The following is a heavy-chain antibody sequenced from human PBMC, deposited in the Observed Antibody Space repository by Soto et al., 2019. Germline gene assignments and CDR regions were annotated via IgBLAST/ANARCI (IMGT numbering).Heavy chain of an antibody. CDR3: ARGSRDGYNYLGY. CDR1: GGSFSGYY. Sequence: QVQLQQWGAGLLKPSETLSLTCAVYGGSFSGYYWSWIRQPPVKGLEWIGEINHSGSTNYNPSLKSRVTISVDTSKNQFSLKLSSVTAADTAVYYCARGSRDGYNYLGYWGQGTLVTVSS. J-gene: IGHJ4*02. CDR2: INHSGST. D-gene: IGHD5-12*01. V-gene: IGHV4-34*01.